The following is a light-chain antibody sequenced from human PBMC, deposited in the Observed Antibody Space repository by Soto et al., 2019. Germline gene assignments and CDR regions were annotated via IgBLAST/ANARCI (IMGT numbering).Light chain of an antibody. J-gene: IGKJ1*01. V-gene: IGKV3-15*01. CDR2: GAS. Sequence: EIVMTQSPATLSVSPGERVTLSCRASQSIYTNLAWYQQKPGQAPRLLIYGASTRATGISARFSGSGSGTEFTLTISSLQSEDFAVYYCQQYNDWPRTFGQGTKVEIK. CDR3: QQYNDWPRT. CDR1: QSIYTN.